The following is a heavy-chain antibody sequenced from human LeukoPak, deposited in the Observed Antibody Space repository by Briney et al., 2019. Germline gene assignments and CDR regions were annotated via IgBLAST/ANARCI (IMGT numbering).Heavy chain of an antibody. CDR2: IKEDGGKK. D-gene: IGHD5-12*01. J-gene: IGHJ3*02. CDR1: GFTFSISW. CDR3: ARDSGYNAFDI. V-gene: IGHV3-7*01. Sequence: GGSLRLSCAASGFTFSISWMTWVRQAPGKGLEWVANIKEDGGKKNYVDSMKGRFTISRDNAKSSLYLQMNSLRVEDTAVYYCARDSGYNAFDIWGQGTMVTVSS.